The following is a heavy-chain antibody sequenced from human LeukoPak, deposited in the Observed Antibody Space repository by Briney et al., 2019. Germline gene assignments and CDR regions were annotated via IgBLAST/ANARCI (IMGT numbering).Heavy chain of an antibody. CDR1: GGSISSDNYY. Sequence: SQTLSLTCTVSGGSISSDNYYWSWIRQPAGKGLEWIGRIYTSGSTNYNPSLKSRVTISVDTSRNQFSLKLSSVTAADTAVYYCARDAMVRGVSYWGQGTLVTVSS. J-gene: IGHJ4*02. CDR3: ARDAMVRGVSY. V-gene: IGHV4-61*02. CDR2: IYTSGST. D-gene: IGHD3-10*01.